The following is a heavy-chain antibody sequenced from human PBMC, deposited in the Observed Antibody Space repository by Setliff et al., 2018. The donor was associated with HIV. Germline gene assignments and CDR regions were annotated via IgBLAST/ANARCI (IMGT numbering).Heavy chain of an antibody. CDR1: GGSISSLY. Sequence: ASETLSLTCSVSGGSISSLYWSWIRQPPGKGLEWIGSIYQGGTTYYNPALKSRVTISVDTSKNQFSLRLTSVTAADTAVYFCARVETTVTSRLDYWGQGTLVTVSS. V-gene: IGHV4-38-2*02. CDR3: ARVETTVTSRLDY. J-gene: IGHJ4*02. D-gene: IGHD4-17*01. CDR2: IYQGGTT.